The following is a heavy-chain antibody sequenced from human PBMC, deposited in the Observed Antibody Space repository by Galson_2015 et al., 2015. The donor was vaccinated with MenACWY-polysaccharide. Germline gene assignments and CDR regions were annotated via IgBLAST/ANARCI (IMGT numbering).Heavy chain of an antibody. Sequence: SLRLSCAASGFTFSSYAMSWVRQAPGKGLEWVSAISGSGGSTYYADSVKGRFTISRDNSKNTLYLQMNSLRAEDTAVYYCANPASYCGGDCSYYYYGMDVWGQGTTVTVSS. CDR2: ISGSGGST. D-gene: IGHD2-21*02. CDR3: ANPASYCGGDCSYYYYGMDV. J-gene: IGHJ6*02. CDR1: GFTFSSYA. V-gene: IGHV3-23*01.